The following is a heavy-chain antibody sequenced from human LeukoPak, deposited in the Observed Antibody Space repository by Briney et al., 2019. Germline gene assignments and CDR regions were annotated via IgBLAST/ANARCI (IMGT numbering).Heavy chain of an antibody. Sequence: GGSLRLSCAASGFTFSGYAMSWVRQAPGKGLEWVSAVSGSGGSTYYADSVKGRFTISRDNSKNTLYLQMNSLRAEDTAVYYCAKDGGATTPYYFDYWGQGTLVTVSS. CDR3: AKDGGATTPYYFDY. D-gene: IGHD1-26*01. CDR2: VSGSGGST. CDR1: GFTFSGYA. V-gene: IGHV3-23*01. J-gene: IGHJ4*02.